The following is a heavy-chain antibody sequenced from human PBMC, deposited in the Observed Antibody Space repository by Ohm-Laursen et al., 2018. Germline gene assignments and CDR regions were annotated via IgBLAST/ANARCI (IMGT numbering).Heavy chain of an antibody. D-gene: IGHD3-22*01. Sequence: SLRLSCAASGFTFDDYAMHWVRQAPGKGLEWVGFIRSNAHGGTTEYAASVKGRFTILKDDSKSIAYLQMNSLKIEDTAVYYCTRDYRYCSDTSGYFGGHDYWGQGTLVTVSS. V-gene: IGHV3-49*04. CDR3: TRDYRYCSDTSGYFGGHDY. CDR1: GFTFDDYA. CDR2: IRSNAHGGTT. J-gene: IGHJ4*02.